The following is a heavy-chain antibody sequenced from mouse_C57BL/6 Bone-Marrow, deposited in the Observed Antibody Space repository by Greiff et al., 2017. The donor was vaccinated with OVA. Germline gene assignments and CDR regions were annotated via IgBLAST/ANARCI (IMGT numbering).Heavy chain of an antibody. V-gene: IGHV1-5*01. J-gene: IGHJ4*01. D-gene: IGHD3-1*01. CDR1: GYTFTSYW. CDR2: IYPGNSDT. Sequence: VHVKQSGTVLARPGASVTMSCKTSGYTFTSYWMHWVKQRPGQGLEWIGAIYPGNSDTSYNQKFKGTAKLTAVTSASTAYMELSSLTNEDSAVYYCTSRADYWGQGTSVTVSS. CDR3: TSRADY.